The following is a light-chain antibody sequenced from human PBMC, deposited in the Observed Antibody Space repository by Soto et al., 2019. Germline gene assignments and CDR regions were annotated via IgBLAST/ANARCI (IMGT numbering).Light chain of an antibody. CDR3: AAWDDSLNAYV. J-gene: IGLJ1*01. V-gene: IGLV1-44*01. CDR2: SNN. CDR1: SSNIGGYT. Sequence: QSVLTQPPSASGTPGRRVTIPCSGSSSNIGGYTVNWYQQFPGTAPKLLIYSNNQRPSGVPDRFSGSKSGTSASLAISGLQSEDEADYYCAAWDDSLNAYVFGTGTKVTVL.